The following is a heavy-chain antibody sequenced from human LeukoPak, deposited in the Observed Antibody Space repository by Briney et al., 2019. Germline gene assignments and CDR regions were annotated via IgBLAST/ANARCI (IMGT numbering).Heavy chain of an antibody. Sequence: PGGSLRLSCAASGFTFSDYYMSWIRQAPGKGLEWVSYIGSSGSPIYYADSVRGRFTISRDNAKNSLFLQVNSLRAEDTAVYYCARPPTVTTAGYYFGCWGQGTLVTVSS. D-gene: IGHD4-17*01. CDR1: GFTFSDYY. CDR2: IGSSGSPI. J-gene: IGHJ4*02. V-gene: IGHV3-11*04. CDR3: ARPPTVTTAGYYFGC.